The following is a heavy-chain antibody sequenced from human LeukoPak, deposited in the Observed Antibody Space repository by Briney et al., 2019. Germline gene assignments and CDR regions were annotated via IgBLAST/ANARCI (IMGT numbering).Heavy chain of an antibody. CDR2: IYYSGST. D-gene: IGHD6-19*01. Sequence: SETLSLTCTVSGGSISGYHWSWIRQPPGKGLEWIGYIYYSGSTNYNPSLKSRVTISLDTSKNQFSLRLTSVTAADTAVYYCARGRANAVFDYWGQGTLVTVSS. V-gene: IGHV4-59*01. CDR3: ARGRANAVFDY. CDR1: GGSISGYH. J-gene: IGHJ4*02.